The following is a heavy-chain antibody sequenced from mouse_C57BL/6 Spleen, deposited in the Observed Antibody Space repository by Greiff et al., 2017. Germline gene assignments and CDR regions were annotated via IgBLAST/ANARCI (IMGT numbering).Heavy chain of an antibody. J-gene: IGHJ1*03. CDR3: ARIPTTVSYEGYFDV. Sequence: VQLQQSGAELARPGASVKLSCKASGYTFTSYGISWVKQRTGQGLEWIGEIYPRSGNTYYNEKFKGKATLTADKSSSTAYMELRSLTSEDSAVYFCARIPTTVSYEGYFDVWGTGTTVTVSS. D-gene: IGHD2-9*01. V-gene: IGHV1-81*01. CDR1: GYTFTSYG. CDR2: IYPRSGNT.